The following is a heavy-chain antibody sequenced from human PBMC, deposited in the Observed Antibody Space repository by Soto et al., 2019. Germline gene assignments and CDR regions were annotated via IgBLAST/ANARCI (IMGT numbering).Heavy chain of an antibody. CDR2: IYSGGST. CDR3: ARDLGSWDLDAFGV. D-gene: IGHD6-13*01. Sequence: GGSLRLSCAASGFTVISNYMTWVRQAPGKGLEWVSVIYSGGSTYYADSVKGRFTISRDNSKNTLYLQMNSLRAEDTAVYYCARDLGSWDLDAFGVWGQGTMVTVSS. CDR1: GFTVISNY. J-gene: IGHJ3*01. V-gene: IGHV3-66*01.